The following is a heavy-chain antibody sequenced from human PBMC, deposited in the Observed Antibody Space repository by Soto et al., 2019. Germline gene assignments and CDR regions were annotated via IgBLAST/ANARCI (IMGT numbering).Heavy chain of an antibody. V-gene: IGHV4-39*07. D-gene: IGHD3-22*01. CDR3: ASFLRYHYDSSEDN. Sequence: SETLSLTCTVSGGSISSSSYYWGWIRQPPGKGLEWIGSIFYSGSTYYNPSLKSRVTISVDKSKNQFSLKLSSVTAADTAVYYCASFLRYHYDSSEDNWGQGTLVTVSS. J-gene: IGHJ4*02. CDR1: GGSISSSSYY. CDR2: IFYSGST.